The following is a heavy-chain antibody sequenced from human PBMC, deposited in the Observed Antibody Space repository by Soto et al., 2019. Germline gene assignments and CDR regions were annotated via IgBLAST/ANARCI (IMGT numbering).Heavy chain of an antibody. CDR1: GFTFSSYA. Sequence: PGGSLRLSCAASGFTFSSYAMHWVRQAPGKGLEWVAVISYDGSNKYYADSVKGRFTISRDNSKNTLYQQMNSLRAEDTAVYYCARESEAGTKEWYYYGMDVWGQGTTVTVSS. J-gene: IGHJ6*02. V-gene: IGHV3-30-3*01. CDR3: ARESEAGTKEWYYYGMDV. CDR2: ISYDGSNK. D-gene: IGHD1-1*01.